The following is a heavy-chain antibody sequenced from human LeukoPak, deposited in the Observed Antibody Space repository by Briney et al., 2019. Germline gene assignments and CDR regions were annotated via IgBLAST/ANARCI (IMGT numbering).Heavy chain of an antibody. CDR3: ARARIAARPFAFDI. D-gene: IGHD6-6*01. CDR1: GYTFTNYG. J-gene: IGHJ3*02. V-gene: IGHV1-18*01. Sequence: ASVKVSCKTSGYTFTNYGISWVRQAPGQGLEWMGWISAYNLNTKYSQKIQGRVTMTTDTSTSTAYMELSSLRSEDTAVYYCARARIAARPFAFDIWGQGTMVTVSS. CDR2: ISAYNLNT.